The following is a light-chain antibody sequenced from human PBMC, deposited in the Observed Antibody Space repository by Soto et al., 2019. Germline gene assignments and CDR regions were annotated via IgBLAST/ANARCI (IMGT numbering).Light chain of an antibody. V-gene: IGKV3-20*01. CDR1: QSVRSSY. Sequence: EILLTQSPYTLSLSPGESSTLSCMGSQSVRSSYLAWYQQTPGQTPRLLIYAASSRATGIPDRFSGSGSGTDFSLTISRLEAEDFAVYYCQQYGSSPRTFGQGTKVDIK. CDR2: AAS. CDR3: QQYGSSPRT. J-gene: IGKJ1*01.